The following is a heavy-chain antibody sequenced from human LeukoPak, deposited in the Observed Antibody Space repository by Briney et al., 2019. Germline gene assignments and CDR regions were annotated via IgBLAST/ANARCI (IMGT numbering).Heavy chain of an antibody. CDR1: GFTFSSAE. J-gene: IGHJ6*02. CDR3: ARALTMVRGVIYYYYAMDV. V-gene: IGHV3-48*03. D-gene: IGHD3-10*01. Sequence: PGGSLRLSCVASGFTFSSAEMNWVRQAPGKGLEWDSSISSTSTYMYYADSVKGRFTISRDNTKNSLYLQVNSLRAEDTAVYHCARALTMVRGVIYYYYAMDVWGQGTTVTVSS. CDR2: ISSTSTYM.